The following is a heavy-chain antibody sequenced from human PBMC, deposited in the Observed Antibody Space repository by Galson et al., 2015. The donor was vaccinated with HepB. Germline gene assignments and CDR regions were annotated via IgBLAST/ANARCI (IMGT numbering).Heavy chain of an antibody. J-gene: IGHJ4*02. CDR1: GFTFSNYA. CDR2: ISASGDNA. D-gene: IGHD3-10*01. Sequence: SLRLSCAASGFTFSNYAMSWVRQAPGEGLEWVSAISASGDNAYYAASVKGRFTIPRANSKTTLYLQINSLRAEDTAVYYCAKDQGFILIFDYWGQGTLVTVSS. CDR3: AKDQGFILIFDY. V-gene: IGHV3-23*01.